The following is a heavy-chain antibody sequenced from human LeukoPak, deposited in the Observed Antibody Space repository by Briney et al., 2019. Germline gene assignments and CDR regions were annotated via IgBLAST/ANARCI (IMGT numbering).Heavy chain of an antibody. D-gene: IGHD2-2*01. CDR1: GFTFSVYG. CDR3: AKSLLPIVVVPAAMAD. CDR2: ISYDGSNA. V-gene: IGHV3-30*18. Sequence: GSLRLFCAASGFTFSVYGMQWVRHAPGKGLEWVAIISYDGSNAYYGDSVKGRFTISRDNSKNTVYLQMNSLRAEDTAVYYCAKSLLPIVVVPAAMADWGQGTLVTVSS. J-gene: IGHJ4*02.